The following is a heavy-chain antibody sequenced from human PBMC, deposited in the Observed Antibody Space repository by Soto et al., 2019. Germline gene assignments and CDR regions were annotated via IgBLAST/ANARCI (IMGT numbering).Heavy chain of an antibody. J-gene: IGHJ6*02. CDR1: GYTFTGYY. D-gene: IGHD1-26*01. CDR2: INPNSGGT. CDR3: ARVREIVGATTIRASNANYYGMDV. V-gene: IGHV1-2*04. Sequence: ASVKVSCKASGYTFTGYYMHWVRQAPGQELEWMGWINPNSGGTNYAQKFQGWVTMTRDTSISTAYMELSRLRSDDTAVYYCARVREIVGATTIRASNANYYGMDVWGQGTTVTVSS.